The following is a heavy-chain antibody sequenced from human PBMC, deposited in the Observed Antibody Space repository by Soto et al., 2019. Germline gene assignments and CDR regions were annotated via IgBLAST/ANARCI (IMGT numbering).Heavy chain of an antibody. V-gene: IGHV5-51*01. CDR2: IYPGDSDT. D-gene: IGHD3-10*01. CDR1: GYSFTSYW. CDR3: ARHGTVRGVTRVFDI. J-gene: IGHJ3*02. Sequence: PGESLKISCKGSGYSFTSYWIGWVRQMPGKGLEWMGIIYPGDSDTRYSPSFQGQVTISADKSISTAYLQWSSLEASDTAMYYCARHGTVRGVTRVFDIWGQGTMVTVSS.